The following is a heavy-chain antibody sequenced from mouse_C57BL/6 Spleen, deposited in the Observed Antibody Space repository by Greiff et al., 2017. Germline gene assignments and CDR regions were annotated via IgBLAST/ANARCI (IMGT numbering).Heavy chain of an antibody. CDR1: GYAFSSSW. CDR2: IYPGDGDT. D-gene: IGHD3-2*02. V-gene: IGHV1-82*01. CDR3: AAPPETAQATGFAY. J-gene: IGHJ3*01. Sequence: VQLQQSGPELVKPGASVKISCKASGYAFSSSWMNWVKQRPGKGLEWIGRIYPGDGDTNYNGKFKGKATLTADKSSSTAYMQLSSLTSEDSAVYFCAAPPETAQATGFAYWGQGTLVTVSA.